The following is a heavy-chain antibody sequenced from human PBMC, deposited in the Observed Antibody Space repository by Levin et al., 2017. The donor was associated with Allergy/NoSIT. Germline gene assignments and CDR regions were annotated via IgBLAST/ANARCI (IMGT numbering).Heavy chain of an antibody. CDR3: ARFSRDAFDI. Sequence: SQTLSLTCVISGDSVSSNSAAWNWIRQSPSRGLEWLGRTYYRSRWDNDYAESVRSRIRINPDTSKNQFSLQLNSVTPEDTALYFCARFSRDAFDIWGQGTMVTVSS. CDR1: GDSVSSNSAA. D-gene: IGHD2/OR15-2a*01. J-gene: IGHJ3*02. V-gene: IGHV6-1*01. CDR2: TYYRSRWDN.